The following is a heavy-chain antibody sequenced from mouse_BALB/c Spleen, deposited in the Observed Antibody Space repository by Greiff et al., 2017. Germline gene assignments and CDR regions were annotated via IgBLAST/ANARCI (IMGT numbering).Heavy chain of an antibody. Sequence: VKLMESGPGLVAPSQSLSITCTVSGFSLTSYGVHWVRQPPGKGLEWLGVIWAGGSTNYNSALMSRLSISKDNSKSQVFLKMNSLQTDDTAMYYCARDRIQLGLRAMDYWGQGTSVTVSS. J-gene: IGHJ4*01. CDR3: ARDRIQLGLRAMDY. V-gene: IGHV2-9*02. CDR2: IWAGGST. D-gene: IGHD3-1*01. CDR1: GFSLTSYG.